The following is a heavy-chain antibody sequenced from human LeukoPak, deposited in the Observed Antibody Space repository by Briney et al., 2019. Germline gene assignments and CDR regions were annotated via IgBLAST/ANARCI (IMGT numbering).Heavy chain of an antibody. V-gene: IGHV1-69*04. CDR3: ASAGLESEYFQH. J-gene: IGHJ1*01. Sequence: VASVKVSCKASGGTFSSYAISWVRQAPGQGLEWMGRIIPILDMANYAQKFQGRVTITADKSTSTAYMDLSSLRSEDTAVYYCASAGLESEYFQHWGQGTLVTVSS. CDR1: GGTFSSYA. D-gene: IGHD5-24*01. CDR2: IIPILDMA.